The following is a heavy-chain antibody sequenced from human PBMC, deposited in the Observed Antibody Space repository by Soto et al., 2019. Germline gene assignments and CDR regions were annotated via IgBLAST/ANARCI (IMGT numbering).Heavy chain of an antibody. CDR1: GFTFSDYP. CDR3: ASRSDFKAFDI. J-gene: IGHJ3*02. V-gene: IGHV3-48*01. Sequence: GGSLRLSCAASGFTFSDYPMVWVRQAPRKGLEWLSYISSTSNTIYYADSVKGRFTISRDNARNSLYLQMNSLRAEDTAVYYCASRSDFKAFDIWGQGTMVTVSS. CDR2: ISSTSNTI. D-gene: IGHD2-15*01.